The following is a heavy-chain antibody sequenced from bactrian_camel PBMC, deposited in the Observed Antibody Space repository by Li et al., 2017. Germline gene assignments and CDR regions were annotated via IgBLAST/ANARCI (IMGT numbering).Heavy chain of an antibody. Sequence: DVQLVESGGGLVQPGGSLRLSCKASGFTFADSDMGWYRQVPGNVCELVAIIYTGGGSTSYADSVKGRFTISQDNARETVYLQMNSLKPEDSAMYYCARSSGRYCLLKLRDFIIWGQGTQVTVS. CDR1: GFTFADSD. V-gene: IGHV3S36*01. J-gene: IGHJ4*01. D-gene: IGHD3*01. CDR2: IYTGGGST. CDR3: ARSSGRYCLLKLRDFII.